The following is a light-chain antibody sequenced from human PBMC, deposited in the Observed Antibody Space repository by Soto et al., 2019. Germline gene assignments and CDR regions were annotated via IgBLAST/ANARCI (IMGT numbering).Light chain of an antibody. V-gene: IGKV1-12*01. CDR1: QGIGNY. CDR2: AAS. Sequence: IQMTQSPSSVSASLRDRVTITCRASQGIGNYLAWYQQKPGRAPKLLISAASTLQSGVPSRFSGSGSGTEFTLTIDSLHPDDFAPYYCQQTMTFPLNFGGGTKVEI. CDR3: QQTMTFPLN. J-gene: IGKJ4*01.